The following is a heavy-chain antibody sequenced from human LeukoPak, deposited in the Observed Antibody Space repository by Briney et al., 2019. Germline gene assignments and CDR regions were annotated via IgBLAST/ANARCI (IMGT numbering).Heavy chain of an antibody. CDR3: ARDLGMATITGGFDY. Sequence: GGSLRLSCAASGFTFSNAWMSWVRQAPGKGLEWVGRIKSKTDGGTTDYAAPVKGRFTISRDDSKNTLYLQMNSLKAEDTAVYYCARDLGMATITGGFDYWGQGTLVTVSS. CDR2: IKSKTDGGTT. V-gene: IGHV3-15*01. D-gene: IGHD5-24*01. CDR1: GFTFSNAW. J-gene: IGHJ4*02.